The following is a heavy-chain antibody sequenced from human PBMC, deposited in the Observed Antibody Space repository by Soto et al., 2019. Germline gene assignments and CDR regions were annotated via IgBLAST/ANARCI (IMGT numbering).Heavy chain of an antibody. CDR2: MSPGGNSQ. J-gene: IGHJ4*02. V-gene: IGHV3-30*03. Sequence: PGGSLRLSCSASGFPFSTYGMHWIRQAPGEGLEWVAVMSPGGNSQYYADSVKGRLTISRDTSKSTLYLQMTSLRPEDTAVYYCASGAAFYYDTSRYWGQGTLVTVS. CDR1: GFPFSTYG. D-gene: IGHD3-22*01. CDR3: ASGAAFYYDTSRY.